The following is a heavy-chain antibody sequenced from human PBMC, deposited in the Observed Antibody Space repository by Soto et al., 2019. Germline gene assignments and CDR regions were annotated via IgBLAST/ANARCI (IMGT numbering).Heavy chain of an antibody. CDR3: SIGSWSSETFDV. CDR1: GVTFSTYT. CDR2: IIPMLTVT. J-gene: IGHJ3*01. Sequence: QVHLVQSGAEVKKPGSAVKVSCTAAGVTFSTYTLIWVRQAPGQGLEWMGRIIPMLTVTNSAQKFQGRVTRTADKSLNTAFMELTSLRSYDTAVYYCSIGSWSSETFDVWGQGTMVTVSS. V-gene: IGHV1-69*02. D-gene: IGHD6-19*01.